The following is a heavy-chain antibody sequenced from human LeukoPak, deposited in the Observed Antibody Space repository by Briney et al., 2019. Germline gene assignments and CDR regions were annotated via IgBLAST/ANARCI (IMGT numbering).Heavy chain of an antibody. D-gene: IGHD3-3*01. CDR1: GFTFSSYS. J-gene: IGHJ4*02. CDR3: ASSITIFGVVRGYFDY. V-gene: IGHV3-48*02. CDR2: ISSSSSTI. Sequence: PGGSLRLSCAASGFTFSSYSMNWVRQAPGKGLEWVSYISSSSSTIYCADSVKGRFTISRDNAKNSLYLQMNSLRDEDTAVYYCASSITIFGVVRGYFDYWGQGTLVTVSS.